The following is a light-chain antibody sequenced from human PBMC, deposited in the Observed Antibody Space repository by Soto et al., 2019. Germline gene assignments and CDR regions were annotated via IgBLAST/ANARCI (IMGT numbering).Light chain of an antibody. CDR1: ENIDRY. Sequence: DIQMTQSPSSLSASIGDRVTITCRASENIDRYLNWYQQRPGKAPNLLICAASSLQSGVPSRFSGSGSGTDFTLTINSLQPEDFATYYCQQSYSNPRTFCQGTKVEIK. CDR2: AAS. V-gene: IGKV1-39*01. J-gene: IGKJ1*01. CDR3: QQSYSNPRT.